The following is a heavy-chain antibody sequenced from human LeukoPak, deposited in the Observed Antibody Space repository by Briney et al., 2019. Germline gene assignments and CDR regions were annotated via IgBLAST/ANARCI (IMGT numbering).Heavy chain of an antibody. CDR1: GGSISGYY. CDR2: INNSGST. CDR3: ARQPKSCAPGIFITGKACWFDP. Sequence: SETLSLTCTVSGGSISGYYWNWLRQPPGKGLEWLGEINNSGSTNYNPSLKRRVTISVDTSKNQFSLKLSSVTAADTAVYYCARQPKSCAPGIFITGKACWFDPWGQGTLVTVSP. V-gene: IGHV4-34*01. D-gene: IGHD3-10*01. J-gene: IGHJ5*02.